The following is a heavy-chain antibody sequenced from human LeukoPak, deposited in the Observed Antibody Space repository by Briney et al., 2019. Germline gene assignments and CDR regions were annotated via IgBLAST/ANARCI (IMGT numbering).Heavy chain of an antibody. CDR1: GFTFSSYT. CDR2: ISGSSRHK. CDR3: ARTANFAAGYYIDY. D-gene: IGHD6-13*01. Sequence: GGSLRLSCAASGFTFSSYTMNWVRQAPGKGLEWVSSISGSSRHKYYADSVKGRFTISRDNAKNSLYLQMDSLRAEDTAVYYCARTANFAAGYYIDYWGQGTLVTVSS. J-gene: IGHJ4*02. V-gene: IGHV3-21*01.